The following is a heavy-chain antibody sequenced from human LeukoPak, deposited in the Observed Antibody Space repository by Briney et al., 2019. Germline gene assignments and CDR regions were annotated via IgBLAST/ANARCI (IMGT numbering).Heavy chain of an antibody. CDR1: GGTFSSYA. CDR3: ARDSYSSSWLDP. Sequence: EASVKVSCKASGGTFSSYAISWVRQAPGQGLEWMGRIIPIFGTANYAQKFQGRVTVTTDESTSTAYMELSSLRSEDTAVYYCARDSYSSSWLDPWGQGTLVTVSS. J-gene: IGHJ5*02. V-gene: IGHV1-69*05. D-gene: IGHD6-13*01. CDR2: IIPIFGTA.